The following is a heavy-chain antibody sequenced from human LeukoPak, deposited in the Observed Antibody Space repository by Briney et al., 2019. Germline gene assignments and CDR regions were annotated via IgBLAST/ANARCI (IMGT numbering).Heavy chain of an antibody. J-gene: IGHJ4*02. CDR3: ARSIAAAGTVYPVLFPYFDY. V-gene: IGHV3-23*01. CDR2: ISGSGGST. CDR1: GFTFSSYA. Sequence: GGSLRLSCAASGFTFSSYAMSWVRQAPGKGLEWVSAISGSGGSTYYADSVKGRFTISRDNSKNTLYLQMNSLRAEDTAVYYCARSIAAAGTVYPVLFPYFDYWGQGTLVTVSS. D-gene: IGHD6-13*01.